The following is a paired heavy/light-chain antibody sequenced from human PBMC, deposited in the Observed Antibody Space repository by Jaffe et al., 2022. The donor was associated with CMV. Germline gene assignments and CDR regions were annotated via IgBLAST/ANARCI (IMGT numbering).Light chain of an antibody. V-gene: IGLV2-23*02. CDR2: EVT. CDR3: CSYAGRSHYV. Sequence: QSALTQPASVSGSPGQSITISCTGTSTDLGSYNLVSWYQYHPDKAPKLMIYEVTKRPSGVSNRFSGSKSGNTASLTISGLQAEDEADYYCCSYAGRSHYVFGTGTKVTVL. CDR1: STDLGSYNL. J-gene: IGLJ1*01.
Heavy chain of an antibody. CDR3: ARLSPRGAADVGGWFDP. J-gene: IGHJ5*02. V-gene: IGHV4-39*01. CDR2: FYYYGTT. Sequence: QLQLQESGPGLVKPSETLSLTCSVSGGSISSSSSFWGWIRQPPGKGLECIGTFYYYGTTNYNPSLKSRVTISVDTSKNQLSLQLSSVTAADTAIYYCARLSPRGAADVGGWFDPWGQGTLVTVSS. D-gene: IGHD6-13*01. CDR1: GGSISSSSSF.